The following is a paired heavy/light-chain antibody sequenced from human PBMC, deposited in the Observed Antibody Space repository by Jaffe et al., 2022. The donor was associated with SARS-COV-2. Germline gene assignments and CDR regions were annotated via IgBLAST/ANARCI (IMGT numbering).Light chain of an antibody. CDR1: SSDVGGNYY. CDR3: SSYTSISTGV. V-gene: IGLV2-14*03. J-gene: IGLJ1*01. CDR2: DVS. Sequence: QSALTQPASVSGSPGQSITISCTGTSSDVGGNYYVSWYQQHPGKAPKLMIYDVSNRPSGVSNRFSGSKSDNTASLTISGLQPEDEADYYCSSYTSISTGVFGTGTKVTVL.
Heavy chain of an antibody. J-gene: IGHJ4*02. D-gene: IGHD1-26*01. CDR2: IKQDGSEN. CDR1: GFTLSHYW. Sequence: EVQLVESGGGLVQPGGSLRLSCAASGFTLSHYWMTWVRQAPGKGLEWVANIKQDGSENRYVDSVKGRFTISRDNAKSSLYLHMNSLRVEDTAVYYCARDGLVGATPGFDSWGQGTLVTVSS. CDR3: ARDGLVGATPGFDS. V-gene: IGHV3-7*01.